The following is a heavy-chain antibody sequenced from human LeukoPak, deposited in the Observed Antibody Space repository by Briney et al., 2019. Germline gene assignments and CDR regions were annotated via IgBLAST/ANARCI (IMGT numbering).Heavy chain of an antibody. CDR2: IYYSGST. Sequence: SETLSLTCTVSGDSISSSSYYWGWIRQPPGKGLQWIGSIYYSGSTFYNPSLKSRVTISVDTSKNQFSLKLSSVTAADTAVYYCARNIYGSGSKNWFDPWGQGTLVTVSS. CDR3: ARNIYGSGSKNWFDP. J-gene: IGHJ5*02. V-gene: IGHV4-39*07. D-gene: IGHD3-10*01. CDR1: GDSISSSSYY.